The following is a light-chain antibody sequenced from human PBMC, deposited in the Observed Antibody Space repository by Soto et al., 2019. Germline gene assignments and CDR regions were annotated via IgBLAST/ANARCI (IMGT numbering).Light chain of an antibody. Sequence: QSALTQPASVSGSPGQSITISCTGTSSDVGGYNYVSCYQQHPGKAPKLMIYDVSNRPSGVSNRFSGSKSGNTASLTISGLQAEDEDDYYCSSYTSSSTPRFGTGTKLTVL. CDR3: SSYTSSSTPR. J-gene: IGLJ1*01. CDR1: SSDVGGYNY. CDR2: DVS. V-gene: IGLV2-14*01.